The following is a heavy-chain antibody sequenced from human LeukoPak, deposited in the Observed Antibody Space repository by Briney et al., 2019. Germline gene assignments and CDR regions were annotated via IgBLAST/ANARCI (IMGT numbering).Heavy chain of an antibody. J-gene: IGHJ4*02. CDR3: ARDERLLSFLK. V-gene: IGHV3-53*01. Sequence: GGSLRLSCAASGFTVSSNYMSWVRQAPGKGLEWVSVIYSGGSTYYADSVKGRFTISRDNSKNTLYLQMNSLRAEDTAIYYCARDERLLSFLKWGQGTLVTVSS. CDR1: GFTVSSNY. D-gene: IGHD3-3*01. CDR2: IYSGGST.